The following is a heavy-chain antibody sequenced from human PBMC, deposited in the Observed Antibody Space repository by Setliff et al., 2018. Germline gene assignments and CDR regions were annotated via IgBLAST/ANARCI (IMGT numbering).Heavy chain of an antibody. D-gene: IGHD1-1*01. CDR3: ARFCGNSNCQRAPLFDY. CDR1: GASISDSY. V-gene: IGHV4-4*08. Sequence: SETLSLTCGVSGASISDSYWSWIRQPPGKGLEWIGHILTTGSTNYNPSLKSRIAISADTSRDRFSLRLTSVTAADTAIYYCARFCGNSNCQRAPLFDYWGQGMLVTVSS. J-gene: IGHJ4*02. CDR2: ILTTGST.